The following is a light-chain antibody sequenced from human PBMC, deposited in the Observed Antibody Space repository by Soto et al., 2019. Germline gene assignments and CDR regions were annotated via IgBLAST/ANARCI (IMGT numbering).Light chain of an antibody. CDR2: SAS. Sequence: DIQMTQSPPSLSASVGDRVNITCRASQAISDFLAWYQQKPGKVPKLLIHSASTLQSGVPSRFSGSGSGTDFNLTISSLQPEDVATYYCQKYNGVPWTFGQGTKVEIK. CDR3: QKYNGVPWT. J-gene: IGKJ1*01. V-gene: IGKV1-27*01. CDR1: QAISDF.